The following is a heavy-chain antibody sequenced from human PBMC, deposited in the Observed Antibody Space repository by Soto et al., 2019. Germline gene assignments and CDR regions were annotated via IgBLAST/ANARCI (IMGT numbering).Heavy chain of an antibody. CDR2: IIPISDTT. J-gene: IGHJ6*02. CDR3: ARSQGSSTSLEIYYYYYYGMDV. V-gene: IGHV1-69*01. Sequence: QVQLVQFGAEVKKPGSSAKVSCKASGGTFSSYAISWVRQAPGQGLEWMGGIIPISDTTNYAQKFQGRVTITADESTSTAYMELSSLRSEDTAVYYCARSQGSSTSLEIYYYYYYGMDVWGQGTTVTVSS. D-gene: IGHD2-2*01. CDR1: GGTFSSYA.